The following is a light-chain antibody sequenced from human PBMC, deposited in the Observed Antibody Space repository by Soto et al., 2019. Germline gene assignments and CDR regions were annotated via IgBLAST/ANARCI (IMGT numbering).Light chain of an antibody. CDR2: GAS. J-gene: IGKJ5*01. Sequence: EIVMTQSPATLSVSPGERATLSCRASQSVSSNLSWYQQKPRHAPRILIYGASTRATGIPPRFSGSGSCAEFTLIISSLQSADFAIYYCQQYYNWPQYTFGQGTRLEI. CDR1: QSVSSN. CDR3: QQYYNWPQYT. V-gene: IGKV3-15*01.